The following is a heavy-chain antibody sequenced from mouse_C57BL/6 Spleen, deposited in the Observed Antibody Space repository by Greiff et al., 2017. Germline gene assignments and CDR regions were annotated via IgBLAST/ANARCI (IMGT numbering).Heavy chain of an antibody. J-gene: IGHJ2*01. CDR3: ARYGDYFDY. CDR2: IGSGGSYT. V-gene: IGHV5-6*01. CDR1: GFTFSSYG. Sequence: EVQVVESGGDLVKPGGSLKLSCAASGFTFSSYGMSWVRQTPDKRLEWVATIGSGGSYTYYPDSVKGRFTISRDNAKNTLYLQMSSLKSEDTAMYYCARYGDYFDYWGQGTTLTVSS. D-gene: IGHD2-10*02.